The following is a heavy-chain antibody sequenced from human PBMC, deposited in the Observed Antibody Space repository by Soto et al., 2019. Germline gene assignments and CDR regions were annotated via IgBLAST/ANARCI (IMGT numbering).Heavy chain of an antibody. J-gene: IGHJ6*03. CDR3: ARNSGYSSGWYYMDV. CDR1: GYTFTSYG. Sequence: XSVKVSFTASGYTFTSYGISWVRQSPGQGLEWMGWINPNSGGTNYAQKFQGWVTMTRDTSISTAYMELSRLRSDDTAVYYCARNSGYSSGWYYMDVWGKGTTVTVSS. V-gene: IGHV1-2*04. D-gene: IGHD6-19*01. CDR2: INPNSGGT.